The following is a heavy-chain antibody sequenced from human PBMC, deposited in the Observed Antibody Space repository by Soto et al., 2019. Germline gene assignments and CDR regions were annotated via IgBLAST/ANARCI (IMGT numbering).Heavy chain of an antibody. V-gene: IGHV1-18*01. Sequence: GASVKVSCKASDYTFSNYAISWVRQAPGQGLEWMGWINTYNGNTNYAQKFQGWVTMTRDTSISTAYMELSRLRSDDTAVYYCAREIGRGPAAIPFDYWGQGTLVTVSS. CDR2: INTYNGNT. CDR1: DYTFSNYA. J-gene: IGHJ4*02. D-gene: IGHD2-2*02. CDR3: AREIGRGPAAIPFDY.